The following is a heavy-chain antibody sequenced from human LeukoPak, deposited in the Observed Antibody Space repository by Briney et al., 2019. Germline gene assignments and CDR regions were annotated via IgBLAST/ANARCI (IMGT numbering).Heavy chain of an antibody. CDR2: MNPNSGNT. D-gene: IGHD3-10*01. CDR3: ARGLGAERIIMVRGVMSNY. V-gene: IGHV1-8*01. CDR1: GYTFTSYD. Sequence: ASVKVSCKASGYTFTSYDINWVRQATGQGLEWTGWMNPNSGNTGYAQKFQGRVTMTRNTSIRTAYMELSSLRSEDTAVYYCARGLGAERIIMVRGVMSNYWRQGTLVTVSS. J-gene: IGHJ4*02.